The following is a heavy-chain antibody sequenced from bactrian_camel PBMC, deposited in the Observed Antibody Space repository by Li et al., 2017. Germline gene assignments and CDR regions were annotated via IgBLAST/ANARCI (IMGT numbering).Heavy chain of an antibody. CDR1: GYTSSDFC. CDR2: VHMGGGST. CDR3: AADTCLVVDTLNLSQLTLL. D-gene: IGHD5*01. Sequence: QLVESGGGSVQAGGSLTLSCAVSGYTSSDFCMDWFRQAPGKEREGVAAVHMGGGSTYIADSVKGRFTISRDKAKNEVYLQMDSLKPEDTAMYYCAADTCLVVDTLNLSQLTLLSGARGPRSPSP. J-gene: IGHJ6*01. V-gene: IGHV3S25*01.